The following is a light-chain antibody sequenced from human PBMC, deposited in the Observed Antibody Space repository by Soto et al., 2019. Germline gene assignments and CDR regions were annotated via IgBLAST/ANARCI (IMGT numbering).Light chain of an antibody. J-gene: IGLJ1*01. CDR2: EVS. CDR1: SSDVGGYNY. V-gene: IGLV2-14*01. CDR3: SSYTSSSTLPFF. Sequence: QSVLTQPASVSGSPGQSLTISCTGTSSDVGGYNYVSWYQQHPGKAPKLMIYEVSNRPSGDSNRFSGSKSGNTASLTISGLQAEDEADYYFSSYTSSSTLPFFFGTGTKVTVL.